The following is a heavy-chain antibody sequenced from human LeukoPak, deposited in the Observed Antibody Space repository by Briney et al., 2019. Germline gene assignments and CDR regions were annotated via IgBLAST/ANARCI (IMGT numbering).Heavy chain of an antibody. V-gene: IGHV3-33*01. CDR2: TWYDGSNK. CDR1: GSTFSLYN. D-gene: IGHD3-10*01. CDR3: AREKPGSGSHFYGMDV. Sequence: GGSLRLSCAASGSTFSLYNMHWVRQAPGKGLEWVATTWYDGSNKYYPDSVKGRFTISRDNSKDTLYLQMNSLRAEDTAVYYCAREKPGSGSHFYGMDVWGQGTTVTVSS. J-gene: IGHJ6*02.